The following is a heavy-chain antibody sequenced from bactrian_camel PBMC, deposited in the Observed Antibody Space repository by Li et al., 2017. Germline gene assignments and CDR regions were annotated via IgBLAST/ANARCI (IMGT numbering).Heavy chain of an antibody. Sequence: VQLVESGGGLVQPGGSLRLSCAASGFTFSSYAMMWVRQAPGKGLEWVSTIISRGGSIPYADSVKGRFTCSRDNDRNTLYLHLNSLKPEDTAMYFCAYGWKTPNNDWPVKGQGTQVTVS. J-gene: IGHJ4*01. CDR2: IISRGGSI. V-gene: IGHV3S40*01. CDR1: GFTFSSYA. D-gene: IGHD4*01.